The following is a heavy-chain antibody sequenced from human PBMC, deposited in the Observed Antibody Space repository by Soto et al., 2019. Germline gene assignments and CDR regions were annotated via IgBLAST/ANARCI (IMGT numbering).Heavy chain of an antibody. V-gene: IGHV1-8*01. CDR3: SRNPYGSGLFDP. D-gene: IGHD6-19*01. CDR2: RTPNSGNT. Sequence: QVQLVQSGAEVKKPGASVKVSCKASGYNFIDYDINWMRQSTGHGLEWMGWRTPNSGNTGYAQKFQGRVTLTRDTSIGTAYMELRSLKTEDTAVYYCSRNPYGSGLFDPWGQGTLVTVSS. J-gene: IGHJ5*02. CDR1: GYNFIDYD.